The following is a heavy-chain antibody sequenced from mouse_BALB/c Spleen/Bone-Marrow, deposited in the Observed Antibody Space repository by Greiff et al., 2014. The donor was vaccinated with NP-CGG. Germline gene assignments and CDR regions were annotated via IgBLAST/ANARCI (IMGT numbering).Heavy chain of an antibody. Sequence: EVKLVESGGGLVQPGGSLKLSCAAPGFDFSGYWMTWVRQAPGKGLEWIGEINPDSRTINYKPSLKEKFIMSRDNAKNTLYLQMSKVRSEDTALYYCARNGYYGWMTYWGQGTLVTVSA. CDR3: ARNGYYGWMTY. CDR2: INPDSRTI. D-gene: IGHD1-2*01. V-gene: IGHV4-1*02. CDR1: GFDFSGYW. J-gene: IGHJ3*01.